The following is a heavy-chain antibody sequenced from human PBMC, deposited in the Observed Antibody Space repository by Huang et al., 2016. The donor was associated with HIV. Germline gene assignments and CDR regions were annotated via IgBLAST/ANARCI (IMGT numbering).Heavy chain of an antibody. V-gene: IGHV3-74*03. CDR3: ARHRSSGGVEEAFDI. D-gene: IGHD2-8*02. J-gene: IGHJ3*02. CDR2: INNDGSIT. Sequence: EVQLVESGGGLVQPGGSLRLSCAASGFTFSSYWMHCVRQAPGKGLVWLSRINNDGSITTYADSVKGRITISRDNARNTMYLQMTTLSAGDTAVYYCARHRSSGGVEEAFDIWGPGTLVTVAS. CDR1: GFTFSSYW.